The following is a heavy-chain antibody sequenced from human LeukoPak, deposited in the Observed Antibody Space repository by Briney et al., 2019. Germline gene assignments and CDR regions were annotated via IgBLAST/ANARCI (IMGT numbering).Heavy chain of an antibody. V-gene: IGHV1-8*01. J-gene: IGHJ6*02. D-gene: IGHD2-21*01. Sequence: ASVKVSCKASGYTSTSYDINWVRQATGQGLEWMGWMNPNSGNTGYAQKFQGRVTMTRNTSISTAYMELSSLRSEDTAVYYCAVLACGPLANYYYYGMDVWGQGTTVTVSS. CDR2: MNPNSGNT. CDR3: AVLACGPLANYYYYGMDV. CDR1: GYTSTSYD.